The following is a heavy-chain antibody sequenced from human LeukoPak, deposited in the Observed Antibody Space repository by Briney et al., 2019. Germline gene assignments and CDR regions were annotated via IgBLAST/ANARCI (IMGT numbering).Heavy chain of an antibody. V-gene: IGHV4-39*01. CDR3: ARHVNGWFDP. J-gene: IGHJ5*02. CDR2: IYYSGST. Sequence: PSETLSLTCTVSGGSISSSSYYWGWIRQPPGKGLEWIGSIYYSGSTYYNPSPKSRVTISVDTSKNQFSLKLSSVTAADTAVYYCARHVNGWFDPWGQGTLVTVSS. D-gene: IGHD2-8*01. CDR1: GGSISSSSYY.